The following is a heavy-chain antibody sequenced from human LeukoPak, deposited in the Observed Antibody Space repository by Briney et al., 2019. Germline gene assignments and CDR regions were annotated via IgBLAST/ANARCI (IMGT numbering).Heavy chain of an antibody. V-gene: IGHV1-18*04. CDR1: GYTFTNYD. CDR3: ARVQAFGGVIAPPLDY. Sequence: ASVKVSCKASGYTFTNYDMSWVRQAPGQGLEWMGWLSAYNGNTNYAQRFQGRVTMTTDTSTRTAYMELRSLRSDDTAVYYCARVQAFGGVIAPPLDYWGQGTQVTVSS. D-gene: IGHD3-16*02. CDR2: LSAYNGNT. J-gene: IGHJ4*02.